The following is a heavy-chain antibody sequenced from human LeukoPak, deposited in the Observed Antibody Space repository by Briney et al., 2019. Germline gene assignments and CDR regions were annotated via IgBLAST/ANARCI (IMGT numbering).Heavy chain of an antibody. V-gene: IGHV4-59*01. CDR1: GGSISSYY. J-gene: IGHJ4*02. D-gene: IGHD6-13*01. Sequence: SETLSLTCTVSGGSISSYYWSWIRQPPGKGLEWIGYIYYSGSTNHNPSLKSRVTISVDTSKNQFSLKLSSVTAADTAVYYCARGIAAAGTDYWGQGTLVTVSS. CDR3: ARGIAAAGTDY. CDR2: IYYSGST.